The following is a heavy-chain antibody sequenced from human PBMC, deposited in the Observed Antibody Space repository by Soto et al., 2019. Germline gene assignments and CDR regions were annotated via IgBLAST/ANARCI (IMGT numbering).Heavy chain of an antibody. CDR2: IYNDGTT. D-gene: IGHD3-10*01. Sequence: PGGSLRLSCVASGLPVAGSYMAWVRQAPGKGLEWASVIYNDGTTYYSQSVEGRFTISRDTSKNTLYLQMDRLRDEDTAVYYCVRPLPSGQTHARDVWGQGTTVT. CDR3: VRPLPSGQTHARDV. CDR1: GLPVAGSY. V-gene: IGHV3-53*01. J-gene: IGHJ6*02.